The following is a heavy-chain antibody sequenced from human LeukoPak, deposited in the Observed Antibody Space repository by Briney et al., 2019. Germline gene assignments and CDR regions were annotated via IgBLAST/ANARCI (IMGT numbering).Heavy chain of an antibody. CDR2: INHSGST. Sequence: PSETLSLTCAVYGGSFSGYYWSWIRQPPGKGLEWIGEINHSGSTNYNPSLKSRVTISVDTSKNQFSLKLSSVTAADTAAYYCARTIKRISYYFDYWGQGTLVTVSS. J-gene: IGHJ4*02. V-gene: IGHV4-34*01. CDR1: GGSFSGYY. D-gene: IGHD3-10*01. CDR3: ARTIKRISYYFDY.